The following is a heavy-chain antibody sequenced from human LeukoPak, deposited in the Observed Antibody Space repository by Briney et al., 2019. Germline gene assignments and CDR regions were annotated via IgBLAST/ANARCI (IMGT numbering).Heavy chain of an antibody. D-gene: IGHD1-26*01. Sequence: GESLKISCKASGYSFSSYWIAWVRQMPGKGLEWMGIIYPGDSDTRYSPSFQGQVTISADKSISTAYLQWSSLKASDTAMYYCARQFDTSAADYWGQGTLVTVSS. CDR1: GYSFSSYW. V-gene: IGHV5-51*01. J-gene: IGHJ4*02. CDR2: IYPGDSDT. CDR3: ARQFDTSAADY.